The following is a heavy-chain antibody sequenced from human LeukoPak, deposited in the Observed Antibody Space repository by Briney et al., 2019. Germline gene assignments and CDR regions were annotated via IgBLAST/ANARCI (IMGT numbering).Heavy chain of an antibody. CDR3: ASHSGGYAY. D-gene: IGHD5-12*01. V-gene: IGHV4-30-4*07. J-gene: IGHJ4*02. CDR1: GGSISSGGHS. Sequence: NPSETLSLTCAVSGGSISSGGHSWSWIRQPPGKGLEWIGYIYNTESTYYNSSLKSRVTISVDTSKNQFSLKLNSVTAADTAVYYCASHSGGYAYWGQGTLVTVSS. CDR2: IYNTEST.